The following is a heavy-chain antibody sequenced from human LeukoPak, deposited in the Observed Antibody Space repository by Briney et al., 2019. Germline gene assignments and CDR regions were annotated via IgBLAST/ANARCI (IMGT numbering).Heavy chain of an antibody. V-gene: IGHV3-7*05. D-gene: IGHD2-15*01. CDR2: IKQDGSDK. Sequence: GGSLRLSCAASAFTFSGYWMSWVRQAPGKGLEWVASIKQDGSDKYYVDSVKGRFTISRDNAKKTLFLQMNTLRAEDTAVYYCARGYGSPDFWGQGTLVTVSS. J-gene: IGHJ4*02. CDR3: ARGYGSPDF. CDR1: AFTFSGYW.